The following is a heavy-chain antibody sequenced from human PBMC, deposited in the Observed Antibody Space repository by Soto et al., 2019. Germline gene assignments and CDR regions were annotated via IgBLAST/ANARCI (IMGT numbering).Heavy chain of an antibody. CDR2: ISSSSSTI. CDR1: GFTFSSYS. D-gene: IGHD6-19*01. J-gene: IGHJ5*02. V-gene: IGHV3-48*01. Sequence: GGSLRLSCAASGFTFSSYSMNWVRQAPGKGLEWVSYISSSSSTIYYADSVKGRFTISRDNAKNSLYLQMNSLRAEDTAVYYCARGSPFDPWGQGTLVTVSS. CDR3: ARGSPFDP.